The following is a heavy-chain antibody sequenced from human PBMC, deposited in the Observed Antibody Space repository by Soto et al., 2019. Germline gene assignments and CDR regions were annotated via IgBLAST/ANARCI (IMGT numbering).Heavy chain of an antibody. CDR3: AANGGQYLRLGG. CDR1: DNTFTYYG. Sequence: QAQLVQSGSEVKRPGASVKVSCRCSDNTFTYYGINWVRQAPGQGLEWLGWISGYNANTKDAQKFQDRVTMTADTSPRTGYLEVPSLTSDGSGNYFCAANGGQYLRLGGGGQGTTV. V-gene: IGHV1-18*01. D-gene: IGHD4-17*01. J-gene: IGHJ6*02. CDR2: ISGYNANT.